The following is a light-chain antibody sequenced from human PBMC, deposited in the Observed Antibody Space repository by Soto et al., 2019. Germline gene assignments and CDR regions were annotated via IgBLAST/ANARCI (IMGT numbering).Light chain of an antibody. Sequence: EIVFAQSPDTVSLSPGERATLSCRASQTVRGSYLAWYQQKPGQAPRLLIYGAFSRATGIPDRFTGTESGTDFTLTITRLEPEDYAMYYCHQYGSSPWTFGQGTRLEIK. CDR1: QTVRGSY. V-gene: IGKV3-20*01. CDR3: HQYGSSPWT. J-gene: IGKJ2*01. CDR2: GAF.